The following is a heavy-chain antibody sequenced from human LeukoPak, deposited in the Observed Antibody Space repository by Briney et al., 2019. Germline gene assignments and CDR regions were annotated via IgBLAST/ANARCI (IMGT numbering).Heavy chain of an antibody. V-gene: IGHV1-69*05. Sequence: ASVKVSCKASGGTFSSYAISWVRQAPGQGLEWMGGIIPIFGTANYAQKFQGRVTITTDESTSTAYMELSSLRSEDTAAYYCARDGISAAHDAFDIWGQGTMVTVSS. CDR3: ARDGISAAHDAFDI. D-gene: IGHD1-14*01. J-gene: IGHJ3*02. CDR1: GGTFSSYA. CDR2: IIPIFGTA.